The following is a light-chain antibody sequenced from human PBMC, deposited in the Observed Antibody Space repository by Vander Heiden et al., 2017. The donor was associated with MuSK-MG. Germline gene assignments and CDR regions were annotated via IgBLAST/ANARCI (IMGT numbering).Light chain of an antibody. CDR2: AAS. V-gene: IGKV1-39*01. CDR3: QQRYSSPRT. Sequence: DIQMTQSPSSLSASVGDRVTITCRASQSISSYLNWYQQKPGKAPKLLIYAASSLQSGVPSRLSGGGSGTDYTLTISSRQPEDFATYYCQQRYSSPRTFGKGPTWRSN. CDR1: QSISSY. J-gene: IGKJ2*01.